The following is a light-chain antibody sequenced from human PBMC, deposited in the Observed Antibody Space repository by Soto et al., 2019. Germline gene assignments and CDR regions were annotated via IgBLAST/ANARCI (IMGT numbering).Light chain of an antibody. CDR3: SSYTTGGSYV. J-gene: IGLJ1*01. CDR2: DVS. CDR1: SSDVGGYNS. V-gene: IGLV2-14*01. Sequence: QSVLTQPASVSGSPGLSIAISCTGTSSDVGGYNSVSWYQQHPGKAPKLMIYDVSNRPSGVSNRFSGSKSGNTASLTISGFQAEDEGDYYCSSYTTGGSYVFGTGTKLTVL.